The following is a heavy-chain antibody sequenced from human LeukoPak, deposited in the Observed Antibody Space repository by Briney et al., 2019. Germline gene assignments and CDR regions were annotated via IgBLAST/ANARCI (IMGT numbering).Heavy chain of an antibody. CDR3: AEAKSNYYGSGVPYDAFDI. V-gene: IGHV3-23*01. CDR2: ISGSGGST. J-gene: IGHJ3*02. D-gene: IGHD3-10*01. Sequence: PGGSLRLSCAASGFTFSSYAMSWVRQAPGKGLEWVSAISGSGGSTYYADSVKGRFTISRDNSKNTLYLQMNSLRAEDTAVYYCAEAKSNYYGSGVPYDAFDIWGQGTMVTVSS. CDR1: GFTFSSYA.